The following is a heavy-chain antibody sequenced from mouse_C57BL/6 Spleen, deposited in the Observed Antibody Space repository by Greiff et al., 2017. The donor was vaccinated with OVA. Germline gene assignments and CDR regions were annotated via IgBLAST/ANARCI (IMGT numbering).Heavy chain of an antibody. Sequence: VQLQQSGPELVKPGASVKISCKASGYTLTDYYMNWVKQSHGKSLEWIGDINPNNGGTSYNQKFKGKATLTVDKSSSTAYMELRSLTSEDSAVYYCASWDYFDYWGQGTTLTVSS. CDR2: INPNNGGT. V-gene: IGHV1-26*01. CDR3: ASWDYFDY. J-gene: IGHJ2*01. CDR1: GYTLTDYY.